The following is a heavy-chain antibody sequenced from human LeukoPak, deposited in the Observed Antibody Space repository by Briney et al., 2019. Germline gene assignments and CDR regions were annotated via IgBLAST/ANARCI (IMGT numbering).Heavy chain of an antibody. CDR2: FDPENVEI. Sequence: ASVKVSCKVSGHPLSELSIHWMRQVPGKALEWIGGFDPENVEIAYAQKFQGRVTITADKSTSTAYMELSSLRSEDTAVYYCARDPDSIVGATGGYWGQGTLVTVSS. V-gene: IGHV1-24*01. CDR1: GHPLSELS. D-gene: IGHD1-26*01. J-gene: IGHJ4*02. CDR3: ARDPDSIVGATGGY.